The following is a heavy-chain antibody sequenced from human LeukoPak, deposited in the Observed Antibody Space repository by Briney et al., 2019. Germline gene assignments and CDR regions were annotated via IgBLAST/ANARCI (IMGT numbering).Heavy chain of an antibody. CDR1: GFIFSSYW. Sequence: PGGSLRLSCAASGFIFSSYWMSWVRQAPGKGLEWVANIKQDGSEKYYVDSVKGRFTISRDNAKNSLYLQMNSLRAEDTAVYYCASPNGGNWFDPWGQGTLVTVSS. D-gene: IGHD2-8*01. V-gene: IGHV3-7*01. J-gene: IGHJ5*02. CDR3: ASPNGGNWFDP. CDR2: IKQDGSEK.